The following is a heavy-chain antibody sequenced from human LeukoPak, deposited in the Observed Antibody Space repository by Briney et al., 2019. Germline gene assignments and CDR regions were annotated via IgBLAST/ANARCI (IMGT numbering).Heavy chain of an antibody. CDR3: AALNVLIPPARTDY. V-gene: IGHV3-74*01. Sequence: PGGSLRLSCAASGFTFSTYWMHWVRQVPGKGPVWVSRINTDGSSKSYADSVKGRFTISRDNAKNTLYLQMNSLRVEDTAVYYCAALNVLIPPARTDYWGQGTLVTVSS. D-gene: IGHD2-2*01. J-gene: IGHJ4*02. CDR2: INTDGSSK. CDR1: GFTFSTYW.